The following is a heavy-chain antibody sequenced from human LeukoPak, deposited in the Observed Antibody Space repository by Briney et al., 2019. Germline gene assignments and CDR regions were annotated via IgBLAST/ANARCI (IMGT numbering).Heavy chain of an antibody. J-gene: IGHJ1*01. CDR1: GFTFSNYG. Sequence: PGGSLRLSCAASGFTFSNYGMHWVRQAPGKGLEWVAVISHDGRTEFYADSVKGRFTISRDNSKNTLDLQMFSLRAEDTAVYYCAKEPTSYSSGWYFHHWGQGTPVTVSP. CDR2: ISHDGRTE. V-gene: IGHV3-30*18. D-gene: IGHD6-25*01. CDR3: AKEPTSYSSGWYFHH.